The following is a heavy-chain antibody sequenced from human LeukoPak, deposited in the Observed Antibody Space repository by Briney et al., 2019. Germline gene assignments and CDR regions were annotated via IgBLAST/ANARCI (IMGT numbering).Heavy chain of an antibody. CDR3: AKDGTGGLEY. Sequence: PGGSLRLSCAVSGFTFSNFWMHWVRQAPGKGLVWVSRIDTDGSSTRYEDSVKGRFTISRDNAKNMLYLQMNSLRAEDTAVYHCAKDGTGGLEYWGQGTLVTVSS. CDR2: IDTDGSST. D-gene: IGHD3-10*01. J-gene: IGHJ4*02. CDR1: GFTFSNFW. V-gene: IGHV3-74*01.